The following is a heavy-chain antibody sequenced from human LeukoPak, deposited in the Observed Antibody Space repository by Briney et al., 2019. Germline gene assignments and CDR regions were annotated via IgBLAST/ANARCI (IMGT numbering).Heavy chain of an antibody. D-gene: IGHD1-26*01. CDR1: GFTFSSYS. J-gene: IGHJ6*02. CDR2: ISSSSSYI. Sequence: NPGGSLRLSCAASGFTFSSYSMNWVRQAPGKGLEWVSSISSSSSYIYYADSVKGRFTISRDNAKNSLYLQMNSLRAEDTAVYYCARRKVGPTNYYYGVDVWGQGTTVTVSS. CDR3: ARRKVGPTNYYYGVDV. V-gene: IGHV3-21*01.